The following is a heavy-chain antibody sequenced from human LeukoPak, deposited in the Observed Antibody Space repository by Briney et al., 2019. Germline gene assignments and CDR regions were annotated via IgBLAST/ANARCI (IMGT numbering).Heavy chain of an antibody. Sequence: GRSLRLSCAASGFTFSSYGMHWVRQAPGKGLEWVAVIWYDGSNKYYADSVKGRFTISRDNSKNTLYLQMNSLRAEDMAVYYCARDGRDSPAFDYWGQGTLVTVSS. D-gene: IGHD1-1*01. CDR3: ARDGRDSPAFDY. CDR1: GFTFSSYG. J-gene: IGHJ4*02. CDR2: IWYDGSNK. V-gene: IGHV3-33*01.